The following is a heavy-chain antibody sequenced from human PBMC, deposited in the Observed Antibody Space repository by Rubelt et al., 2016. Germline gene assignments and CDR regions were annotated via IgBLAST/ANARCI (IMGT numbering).Heavy chain of an antibody. J-gene: IGHJ4*02. CDR2: IGGRGDTT. D-gene: IGHD2-2*02. V-gene: IGHV3-23*04. CDR3: AKDRARIPPGDTDY. CDR1: GFTFRDYA. Sequence: EVLLVQSGGGLVEPGGSLRLSCAASGFTFRDYAINWVRQAPGKGLEWVSGIGGRGDTTYYADSVKGRFTISRDNSKNTVDLQIKSLRAEDTAVYDCAKDRARIPPGDTDYWGQGTLVTVSS.